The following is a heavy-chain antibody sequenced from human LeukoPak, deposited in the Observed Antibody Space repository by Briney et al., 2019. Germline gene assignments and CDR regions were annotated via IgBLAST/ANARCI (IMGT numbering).Heavy chain of an antibody. D-gene: IGHD3-10*01. CDR3: AADQGVTMVRGVIPYYYYGMDV. Sequence: PWASVKVSCKASGFTFTSSAMQWVRQARGQRLEWIGWIVVGSGNTNYAQKFQERVTITRYMSTSTAYMELSSLRSEDTAVYYCAADQGVTMVRGVIPYYYYGMDVWGQGTTVTVSS. CDR1: GFTFTSSA. J-gene: IGHJ6*02. CDR2: IVVGSGNT. V-gene: IGHV1-58*02.